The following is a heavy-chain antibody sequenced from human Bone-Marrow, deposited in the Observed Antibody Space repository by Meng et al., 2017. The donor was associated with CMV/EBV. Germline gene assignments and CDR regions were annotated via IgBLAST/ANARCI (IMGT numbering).Heavy chain of an antibody. CDR2: IYPGDSDT. Sequence: GESLKISCKGSGYSFTSYWIGWVRQMPGKGLEWMGIIYPGDSDTRYSPSFQGQVTISADKSISTAYLQWSSLKASDTAMYYCARHRSRYQLRTRSRFAHWGQGTLVTVSS. V-gene: IGHV5-51*01. CDR1: GYSFTSYW. D-gene: IGHD2-2*01. CDR3: ARHRSRYQLRTRSRFAH. J-gene: IGHJ5*02.